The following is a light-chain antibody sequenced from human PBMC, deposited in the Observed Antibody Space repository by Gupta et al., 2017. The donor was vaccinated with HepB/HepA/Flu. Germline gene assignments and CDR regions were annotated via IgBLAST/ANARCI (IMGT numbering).Light chain of an antibody. J-gene: IGKJ1*01. CDR3: QQDCSSFGT. V-gene: IGKV3-20*01. Sequence: EIVLTQSPGTLSLSPGERVTLSCRASQSVSSSYLAWYQQKPGQAPRLLISGASTRATGIPDRFSGSGSGTEFTLTISRLEPEDFAVYYCQQDCSSFGTFGQGTKVEIK. CDR2: GAS. CDR1: QSVSSSY.